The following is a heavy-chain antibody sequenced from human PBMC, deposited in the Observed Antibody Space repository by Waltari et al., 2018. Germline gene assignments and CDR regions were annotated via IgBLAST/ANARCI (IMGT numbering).Heavy chain of an antibody. CDR3: AREGSSWPSTDYGMDV. D-gene: IGHD6-13*01. J-gene: IGHJ6*02. CDR1: GGTFSSYA. V-gene: IGHV1-69*01. CDR2: IIPIFGTA. Sequence: QVKLVQSGAEVKKPGSSVKVSCKASGGTFSSYAISWVRRAPGQGLEWMGGIIPIFGTANYAQKFQGRVTITADESTSTAYMELSSLRSEDTAVYYCAREGSSWPSTDYGMDVWGQGTTVTVSS.